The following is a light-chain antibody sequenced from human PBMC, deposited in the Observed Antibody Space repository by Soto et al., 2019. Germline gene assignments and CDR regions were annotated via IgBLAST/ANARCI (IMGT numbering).Light chain of an antibody. CDR2: DAS. CDR1: QSISSY. Sequence: EIVLTQSPATLSLSPGARATLSCGASQSISSYLAWYQQKPGLAPRLLIYDASSRATGIPDRFSGSGSGTDLTLTISRLEPEDFAVYYCQQYGCSRTFGPGTQVDIK. CDR3: QQYGCSRT. V-gene: IGKV3D-20*01. J-gene: IGKJ3*01.